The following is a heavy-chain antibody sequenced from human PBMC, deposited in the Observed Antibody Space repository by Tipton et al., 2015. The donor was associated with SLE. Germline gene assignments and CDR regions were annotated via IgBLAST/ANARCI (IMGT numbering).Heavy chain of an antibody. CDR3: ASRPSSSWYNYYYYYYMDV. CDR1: GGSFSGYY. D-gene: IGHD6-13*01. Sequence: LRLSCAVYGGSFSGYYWSWIRQPPGKGLEWIGEINHSGSTNYNPSLKSRVTISVDTSKNQFSRKLSSVTAADTAVYYCASRPSSSWYNYYYYYYMDVWGKGTTVTVSS. CDR2: INHSGST. J-gene: IGHJ6*03. V-gene: IGHV4-34*01.